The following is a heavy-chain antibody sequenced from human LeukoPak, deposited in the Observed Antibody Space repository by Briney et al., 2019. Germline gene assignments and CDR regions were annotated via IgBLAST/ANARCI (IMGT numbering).Heavy chain of an antibody. J-gene: IGHJ1*01. D-gene: IGHD3-22*01. CDR3: ARRRYYDGSGYLE. V-gene: IGHV4-39*01. Sequence: SETLSLTXSVSGDSVSRSDSYWDWIRQPPGTGLEWIGTIYYSGRTYYSPSLKSRVTMSVDPSNNQFSLNLRSVTAADTAVYYCARRRYYDGSGYLEWGQGTLLSVSS. CDR2: IYYSGRT. CDR1: GDSVSRSDSY.